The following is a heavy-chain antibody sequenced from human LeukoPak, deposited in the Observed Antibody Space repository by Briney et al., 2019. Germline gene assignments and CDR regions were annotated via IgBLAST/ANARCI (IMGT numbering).Heavy chain of an antibody. CDR3: ARDRPDIVATIMDYYYYGMDV. CDR2: ISSSGSTI. Sequence: GSLRLSCAASGFTFSDYYMSWIRQAPGKGLEWVSYISSSGSTIYYADSVKGRFTISRDNAKNSLYLQMNSLRGEDTAVYYCARDRPDIVATIMDYYYYGMDVWGQGTTVTVSS. CDR1: GFTFSDYY. D-gene: IGHD5-12*01. V-gene: IGHV3-11*01. J-gene: IGHJ6*02.